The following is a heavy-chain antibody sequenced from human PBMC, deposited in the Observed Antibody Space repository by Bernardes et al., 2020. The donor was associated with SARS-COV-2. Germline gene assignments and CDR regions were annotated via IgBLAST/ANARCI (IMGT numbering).Heavy chain of an antibody. CDR1: GLTLSSYW. CDR3: VRDRAIEGYFDL. Sequence: GGSLRLSCAASGLTLSSYWMNWVRQVPGKGLVWVARLNSDGSSTSYADSVRGRFTLSRDDAKNTLYLQMNSLRAEDTAVYYCVRDRAIEGYFDLWGRGTLVTVSS. V-gene: IGHV3-74*01. CDR2: LNSDGSST. J-gene: IGHJ2*01.